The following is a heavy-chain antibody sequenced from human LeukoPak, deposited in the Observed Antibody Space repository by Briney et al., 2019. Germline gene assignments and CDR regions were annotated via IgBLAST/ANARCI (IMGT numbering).Heavy chain of an antibody. J-gene: IGHJ5*02. CDR1: GASIASGSYH. CDR2: ISAGGRT. V-gene: IGHV4-61*02. Sequence: KPSETLSLTCALSGASIASGSYHWDWIRQPAGSRPEYIGRISAGGRTNYNPSLKSRLTISMDTSKNHVSLRLSSVTAADTALYYCTRGGHDYGGSFDTWGQGILVTVSS. D-gene: IGHD4-17*01. CDR3: TRGGHDYGGSFDT.